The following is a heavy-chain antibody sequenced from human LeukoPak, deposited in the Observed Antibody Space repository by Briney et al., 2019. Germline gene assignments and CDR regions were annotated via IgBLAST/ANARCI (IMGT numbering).Heavy chain of an antibody. J-gene: IGHJ4*02. CDR1: GGSISSYY. CDR3: ARTLDTEPSGIRTYYFDY. V-gene: IGHV4-59*01. D-gene: IGHD1-14*01. CDR2: IYYSGST. Sequence: SETLSLTCTVSGGSISSYYWSWVRQPPGKGLEWIGYIYYSGSTNYNPSLKSRVTISVDTSKNQFSLKLSSVTAADTAVYYCARTLDTEPSGIRTYYFDYWGQGTLVTVSS.